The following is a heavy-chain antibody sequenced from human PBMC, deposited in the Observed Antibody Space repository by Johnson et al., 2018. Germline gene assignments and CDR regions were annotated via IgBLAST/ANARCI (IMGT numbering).Heavy chain of an antibody. CDR3: ARASTMLRDAFDI. CDR2: ISGSGGST. Sequence: QLVESGGGLVQPGGSLRLSCAASGFTFSSYAMSWVRQAPGQGLEWVSAISGSGGSTYYADSVKGRFTISRDNAKNSLYLQRNSLRAEDTALYYCARASTMLRDAFDIWGQGTMVTVSS. J-gene: IGHJ3*02. V-gene: IGHV3-23*04. D-gene: IGHD3-10*02. CDR1: GFTFSSYA.